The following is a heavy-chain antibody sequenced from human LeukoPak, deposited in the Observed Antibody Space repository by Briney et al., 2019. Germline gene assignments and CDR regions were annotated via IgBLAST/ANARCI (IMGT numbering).Heavy chain of an antibody. J-gene: IGHJ2*01. V-gene: IGHV1-24*01. CDR3: ATVTTVEGWYFDL. CDR2: FDPDDGET. CDR1: GYTLTELS. Sequence: ASVKVSYKVSGYTLTELSMHWVRQAPGKGLEWMGGFDPDDGETIYAQKFQGRVTMTEDTSTDTAYMELSSLRSEDTAVYYCATVTTVEGWYFDLWGRGTLVTVSS. D-gene: IGHD4-23*01.